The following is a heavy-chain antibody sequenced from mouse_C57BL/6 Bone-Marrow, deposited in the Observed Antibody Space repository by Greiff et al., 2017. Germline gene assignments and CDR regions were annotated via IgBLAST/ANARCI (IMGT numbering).Heavy chain of an antibody. CDR1: GYTFTSYG. D-gene: IGHD1-1*01. CDR2: IYPRSGNT. CDR3: ARPYDWFAY. J-gene: IGHJ3*01. V-gene: IGHV1-81*01. Sequence: QVHVKQSGAELARPGASVKLSCKASGYTFTSYGISWVKQRTGQGLEWIGEIYPRSGNTYYNEKFKGKATLTADKSSSTAYMELRSLTSEDSAVYFCARPYDWFAYWGEGTLVTVSA.